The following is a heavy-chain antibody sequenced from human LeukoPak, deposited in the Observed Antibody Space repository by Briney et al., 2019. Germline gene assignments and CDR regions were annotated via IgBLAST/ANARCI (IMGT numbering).Heavy chain of an antibody. CDR1: GFTFSSYA. V-gene: IGHV3-23*01. D-gene: IGHD3-3*01. CDR3: AKASDYDFWSGYYPNYYYYYYMDV. Sequence: TGGSLRLSCAASGFTFSSYAMSWVRQAPGKGLEWVSAISGSGGSTYYADSVRGRFTISRDNSKNTLYLQMNSLRAEDTAVYYCAKASDYDFWSGYYPNYYYYYYMDVWGKGTTVTVSS. J-gene: IGHJ6*03. CDR2: ISGSGGST.